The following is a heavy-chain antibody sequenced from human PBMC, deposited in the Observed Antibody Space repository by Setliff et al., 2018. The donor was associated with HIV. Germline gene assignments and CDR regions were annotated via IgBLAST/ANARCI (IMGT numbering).Heavy chain of an antibody. CDR2: IYYSGST. Sequence: PSETLSLTCNVSGTSIRDKSWSWIRQPPGKGLEWIGYIYYSGSTNNNPSLKSRVTISVDTSKNQFSLKVNSVTAADTAVYYCARYSDSWSDGNYYIDVWGNGATVTAP. CDR3: ARYSDSWSDGNYYIDV. V-gene: IGHV4-59*01. J-gene: IGHJ6*03. CDR1: GTSIRDKS. D-gene: IGHD3-3*01.